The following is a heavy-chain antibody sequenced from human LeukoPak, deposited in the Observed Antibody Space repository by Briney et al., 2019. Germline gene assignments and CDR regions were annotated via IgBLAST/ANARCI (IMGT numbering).Heavy chain of an antibody. CDR3: ARVFFGTAVNYSYYMDV. Sequence: PGGSLRLSCAASGFSFSSSYMSWVRQAPGRGLEWVSLIFSGGNIMYEDSVKGLFTISSDNSKNTLYLQMNSLRTENTTVYYCARVFFGTAVNYSYYMDVWGKGTTVTVSS. CDR2: IFSGGNI. D-gene: IGHD1-1*01. J-gene: IGHJ6*03. CDR1: GFSFSSSY. V-gene: IGHV3-53*01.